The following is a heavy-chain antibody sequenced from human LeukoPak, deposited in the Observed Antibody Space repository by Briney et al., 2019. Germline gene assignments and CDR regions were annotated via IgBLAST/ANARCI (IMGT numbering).Heavy chain of an antibody. CDR2: IYYSGST. Sequence: MSSETLSLTCTVSGGSISSYYWSWIRQPPGKGLEWIGYIYYSGSTNYNPSLKSRVTISVDTSKNQFSLKLSSVTAADTAVYYCARDRRYYGSGSEVRRFDPWGQGTLVTVSS. V-gene: IGHV4-59*01. D-gene: IGHD3-10*01. J-gene: IGHJ5*02. CDR1: GGSISSYY. CDR3: ARDRRYYGSGSEVRRFDP.